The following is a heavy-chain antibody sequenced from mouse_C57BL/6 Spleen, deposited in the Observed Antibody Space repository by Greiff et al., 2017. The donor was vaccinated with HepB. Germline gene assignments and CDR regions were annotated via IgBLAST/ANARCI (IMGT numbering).Heavy chain of an antibody. Sequence: QVQLQQPGAELVKPGASVKMSCKASGYTFTSYWITWVKQRPGQGLEWIGDIYPGSGSTNYNEKFKSKATLTVDTSSSTAYMQLSSLTSADSAVYYCARSEYDYDGDWYFDVWGTGTTVTVSS. CDR2: IYPGSGST. CDR1: GYTFTSYW. CDR3: ARSEYDYDGDWYFDV. D-gene: IGHD2-4*01. V-gene: IGHV1-55*01. J-gene: IGHJ1*03.